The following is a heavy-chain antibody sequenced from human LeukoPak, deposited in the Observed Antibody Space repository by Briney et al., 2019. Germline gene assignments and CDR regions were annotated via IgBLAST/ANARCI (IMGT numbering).Heavy chain of an antibody. J-gene: IGHJ3*02. D-gene: IGHD3-3*01. V-gene: IGHV1-18*01. CDR3: ASSIGDYDFWSGYYVDAFDI. Sequence: ASVKVSCKASGYTFTSYGISWVRQAPGQGLEGMGWISAYNGNTNYAQKLQGRVTMTTDTSTSTAYMELRSLRSDDTAVYYCASSIGDYDFWSGYYVDAFDIWGQGTMVTVSS. CDR1: GYTFTSYG. CDR2: ISAYNGNT.